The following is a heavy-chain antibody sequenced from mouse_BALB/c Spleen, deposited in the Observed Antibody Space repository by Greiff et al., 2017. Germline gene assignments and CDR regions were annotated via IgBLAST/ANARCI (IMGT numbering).Heavy chain of an antibody. CDR2: IDPETGGT. D-gene: IGHD2-3*01. CDR3: TWDGYYSYYFDY. Sequence: QVQLKQSGAELVRPGASVTLSCKASGYTFTDYEMHWVKQTPVHGLEWIGAIDPETGGTAYNQKFKGKATLTADKSSSTAYMELRSLTSEDSAVYYCTWDGYYSYYFDYWGQGTTLTVSS. CDR1: GYTFTDYE. V-gene: IGHV1-15*01. J-gene: IGHJ2*01.